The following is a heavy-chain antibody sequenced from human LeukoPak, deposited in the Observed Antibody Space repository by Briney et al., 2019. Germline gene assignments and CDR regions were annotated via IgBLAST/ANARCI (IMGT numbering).Heavy chain of an antibody. D-gene: IGHD2-15*01. CDR2: IKHKTEGGTT. J-gene: IGHJ3*02. CDR1: GFTFSDAY. Sequence: GGSLRLSCAASGFTFSDAYMSWVRQAPGKGLEWVGRIKHKTEGGTTDYAAPVKGRFTISRDDSASTLFLQMNSLKTEDTAVYYCSTGSAFDRWGQGTMVTVSS. CDR3: STGSAFDR. V-gene: IGHV3-15*01.